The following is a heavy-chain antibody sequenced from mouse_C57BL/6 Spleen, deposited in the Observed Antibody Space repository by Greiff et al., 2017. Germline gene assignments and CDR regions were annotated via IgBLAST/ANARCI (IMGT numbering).Heavy chain of an antibody. CDR1: GYAFTNYL. V-gene: IGHV1-54*01. CDR2: INPGSGGT. CDR3: ARRGDYGYDGFFDY. D-gene: IGHD2-2*01. J-gene: IGHJ2*01. Sequence: QVQLKQSGAELVRPGTSVKVSCKASGYAFTNYLIEWVKQRPGQGLEWIGVINPGSGGTNYNAKFKGKATLTADKSSSSAYMQLSSLTSEDSAVYVCARRGDYGYDGFFDYWGQGTTLTVSS.